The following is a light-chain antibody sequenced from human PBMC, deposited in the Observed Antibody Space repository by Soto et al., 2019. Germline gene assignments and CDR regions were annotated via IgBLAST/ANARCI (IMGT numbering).Light chain of an antibody. V-gene: IGKV1-39*01. CDR2: AAS. CDR1: QSISSY. Sequence: DIQMTQSPSSLSASVGDRVTITCRASQSISSYLNWYQQKPGKAPKLLIYAASSLQSGVPSRFSGSGSGKDFNLTITSLQPEDFATYSCQQYDSYSWTFGQGTKVDIK. CDR3: QQYDSYSWT. J-gene: IGKJ1*01.